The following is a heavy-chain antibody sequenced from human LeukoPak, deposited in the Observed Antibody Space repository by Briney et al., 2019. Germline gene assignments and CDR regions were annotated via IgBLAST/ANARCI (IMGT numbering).Heavy chain of an antibody. J-gene: IGHJ4*02. CDR1: GGSISSYY. D-gene: IGHD4-17*01. CDR2: LHTSGST. CDR3: ARDFGYGDYFFDD. Sequence: SETLSLTCTVSGGSISSYYWSWIRQPAGEGPEWIGRLHTSGSTHSNPSLKSRVTMSVDTSKNQFSLKLSSVTAADTAVYYCARDFGYGDYFFDDWGQGTLVTVSS. V-gene: IGHV4-4*07.